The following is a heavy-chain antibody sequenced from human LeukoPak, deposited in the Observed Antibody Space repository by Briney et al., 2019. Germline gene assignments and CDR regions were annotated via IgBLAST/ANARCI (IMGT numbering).Heavy chain of an antibody. Sequence: GGSLRLSCAASGFTFSSYSMNWVRQAPGKGLEWVSYISSSSTIYYADSVKGRFTISRDNAKNSLYLQMNSLRDEDTAVYYCARGITGGRTGFDYWGQGTLVTVSS. D-gene: IGHD7-27*01. CDR1: GFTFSSYS. J-gene: IGHJ4*02. V-gene: IGHV3-48*02. CDR3: ARGITGGRTGFDY. CDR2: ISSSSTI.